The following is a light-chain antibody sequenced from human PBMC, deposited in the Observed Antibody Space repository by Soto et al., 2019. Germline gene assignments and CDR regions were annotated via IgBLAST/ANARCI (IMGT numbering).Light chain of an antibody. CDR3: SSYTTSVTYV. Sequence: QSALTQPASVSGSPGQSITISCTGTSSDVGAYNSVSWYQQHPGKAPKLIIYDVSTRPSGISDRFSGSKSGNTASLTISGLQAEDASHYYCSSYTTSVTYVFGTGTKVTVL. CDR2: DVS. CDR1: SSDVGAYNS. J-gene: IGLJ1*01. V-gene: IGLV2-14*01.